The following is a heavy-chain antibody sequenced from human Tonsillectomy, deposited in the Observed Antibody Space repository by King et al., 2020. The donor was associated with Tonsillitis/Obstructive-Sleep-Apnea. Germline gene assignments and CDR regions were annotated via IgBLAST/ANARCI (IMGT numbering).Heavy chain of an antibody. Sequence: VQLVESGGGLVQPGGSLRLSCAASGFTVSSNYMSWVRQAPGKGLEWVSVIYSGGSTYYADSVKGRFTISRDNSKNTLYLQMNSLRAEDTAVYYCARDKGVGARPLDAFDIWGQGTMVTVSS. V-gene: IGHV3-66*01. CDR2: IYSGGST. CDR3: ARDKGVGARPLDAFDI. CDR1: GFTVSSNY. J-gene: IGHJ3*02. D-gene: IGHD1-26*01.